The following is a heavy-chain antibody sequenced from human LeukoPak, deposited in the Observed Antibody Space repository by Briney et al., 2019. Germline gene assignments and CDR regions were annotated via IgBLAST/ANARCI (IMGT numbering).Heavy chain of an antibody. Sequence: SETLSLTCAVSGGSISTDNWWHWIRQSPGKGLEWIAEIYHNGDVHYNPSFRSRVTMSVDTSKNQFSLKVNSVTAADTATYFCAREVAAGSYRGFDYWGQGTLVTVSS. CDR3: AREVAAGSYRGFDY. CDR1: GGSISTDNW. V-gene: IGHV4-4*02. J-gene: IGHJ4*01. CDR2: IYHNGDV. D-gene: IGHD6-19*01.